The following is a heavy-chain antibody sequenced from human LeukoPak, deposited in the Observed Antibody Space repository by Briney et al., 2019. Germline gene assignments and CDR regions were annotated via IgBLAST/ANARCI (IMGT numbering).Heavy chain of an antibody. V-gene: IGHV4-4*07. CDR1: GGSISSYY. J-gene: IGHJ4*02. CDR3: ARDTYYYDSSGYRFDY. Sequence: PSETLSLTCTVSGGSISSYYWSWIRQPAGKGLEWIGRIHTSGSTNYNPSLKSRVTMSVDTSKNQFSLKLSSVTAADTAVYYCARDTYYYDSSGYRFDYWGQGTLVTVSS. D-gene: IGHD3-22*01. CDR2: IHTSGST.